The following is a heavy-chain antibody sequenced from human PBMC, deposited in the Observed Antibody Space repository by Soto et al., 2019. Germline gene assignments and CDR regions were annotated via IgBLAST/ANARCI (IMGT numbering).Heavy chain of an antibody. CDR3: ARGGWSLDY. CDR1: GGSIISHY. CDR2: IHYTGST. D-gene: IGHD2-15*01. V-gene: IGHV4-59*11. J-gene: IGHJ4*02. Sequence: SETLTLTCSVSGGSIISHYRSWIRQPPGKGLEWIGYIHYTGSTDYNPSLKSRLTISVDTSKNQFSLKLTSVTAADTAVYYCARGGWSLDYWGQGALVTVSS.